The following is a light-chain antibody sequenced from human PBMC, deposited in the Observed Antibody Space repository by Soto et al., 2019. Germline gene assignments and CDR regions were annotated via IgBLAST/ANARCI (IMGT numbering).Light chain of an antibody. J-gene: IGKJ5*01. CDR2: VXS. Sequence: EIVMTQSPATLSVSPGERPTLSCRASQSVRSNFLAWYQQKPGXAPRLLXYVXSSRATGIPDRFSGSGSGTGFTLTISTLEPEDVAVYYCQQYGSSPLITFGQGTRLEIK. CDR3: QQYGSSPLIT. V-gene: IGKV3-20*01. CDR1: QSVRSNF.